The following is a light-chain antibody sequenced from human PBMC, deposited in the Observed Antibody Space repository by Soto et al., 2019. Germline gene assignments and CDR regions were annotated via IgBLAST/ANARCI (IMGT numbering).Light chain of an antibody. Sequence: QSALTQPASVSGSPGQSITISCTGTSSDVGGYDYVSWYQHHPGKAPKLMIYEVSNRPSGVPDRFSGSKSGNTASLTVSGLQAEDEADYYCSSFTGASTIFGTGTKVTVL. J-gene: IGLJ1*01. CDR1: SSDVGGYDY. CDR2: EVS. CDR3: SSFTGASTI. V-gene: IGLV2-14*01.